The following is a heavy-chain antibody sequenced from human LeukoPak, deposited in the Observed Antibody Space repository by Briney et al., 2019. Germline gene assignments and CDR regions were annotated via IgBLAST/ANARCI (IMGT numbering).Heavy chain of an antibody. CDR2: ISAYNGNT. J-gene: IGHJ4*02. CDR3: ARVGIAAAGTPQGGSSY. V-gene: IGHV1-18*01. D-gene: IGHD6-13*01. CDR1: GYTLTSYG. Sequence: ASVKVSCKASGYTLTSYGISWVRQAPGQGLEWMGWISAYNGNTNYAQKLQGRVTMTTDTSTSTAYMELRSLRSDDTAVYYCARVGIAAAGTPQGGSSYWGQGTLVTVSS.